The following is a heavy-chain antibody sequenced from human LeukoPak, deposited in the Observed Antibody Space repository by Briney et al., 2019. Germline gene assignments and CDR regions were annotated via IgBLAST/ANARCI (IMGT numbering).Heavy chain of an antibody. CDR1: GFTFDDYA. CDR2: ISWNSGSI. V-gene: IGHV3-9*01. D-gene: IGHD6-19*01. J-gene: IGHJ6*02. CDR3: AKDMGLAVAGTLNDYYYYGMDV. Sequence: GGSLRLSCAASGFTFDDYAMHWVRQAPGKGLEWVSGISWNSGSIGYADSVKGRFTISRDNAKNSLYLQMNSLRAEDTALYYCAKDMGLAVAGTLNDYYYYGMDVWGQGTTDTVSS.